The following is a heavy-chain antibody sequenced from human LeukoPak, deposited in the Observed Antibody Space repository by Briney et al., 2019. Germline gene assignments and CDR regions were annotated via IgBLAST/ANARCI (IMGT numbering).Heavy chain of an antibody. Sequence: SETLSLTCAVYGGSFSGYYWSWIRQPPGKGLEWIGEINHSGSTNYNPSLKSRVTISVDTSKNQFSLKLSSVTAADTAVYYCAREGYCSSTSCYKNWFDSWGQGTLVTVSS. D-gene: IGHD2-2*02. CDR2: INHSGST. CDR3: AREGYCSSTSCYKNWFDS. CDR1: GGSFSGYY. V-gene: IGHV4-34*01. J-gene: IGHJ5*01.